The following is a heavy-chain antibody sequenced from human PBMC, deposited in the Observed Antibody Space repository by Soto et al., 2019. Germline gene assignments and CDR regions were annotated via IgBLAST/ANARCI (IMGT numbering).Heavy chain of an antibody. J-gene: IGHJ4*02. CDR1: GYTYSNFA. Sequence: QVQLVQSGAEEKKPGASVKVSCKASGYTYSNFAMQWVRQAPGQRLEWMGWINRGNGNTEYSQKFQGRVTITRDTSASSVYMERSSLTSDDTAVYYCARSSTVDTTAGGTHFDYWGQGTLVTVSS. CDR2: INRGNGNT. D-gene: IGHD1-1*01. CDR3: ARSSTVDTTAGGTHFDY. V-gene: IGHV1-3*05.